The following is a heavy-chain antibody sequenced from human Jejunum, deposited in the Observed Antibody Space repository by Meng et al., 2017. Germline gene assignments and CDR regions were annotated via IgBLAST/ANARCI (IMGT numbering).Heavy chain of an antibody. J-gene: IGHJ4*02. V-gene: IGHV4-4*02. Sequence: QVQLQGWGPGLVKPSGTLSLTCTVSGVSTTAPFYWTWIRQAPGKGLEWIGEVWPSGATYYNPSLSSRITISIDTSNNQFSLEVAFLTAADTAVYYCARAIRERYFDSWGQGTLVTVSS. CDR1: GVSTTAPFY. CDR2: VWPSGAT. CDR3: ARAIRERYFDS. D-gene: IGHD1-14*01.